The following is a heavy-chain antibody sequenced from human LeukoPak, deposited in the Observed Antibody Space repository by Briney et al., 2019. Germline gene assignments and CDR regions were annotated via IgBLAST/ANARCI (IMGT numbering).Heavy chain of an antibody. V-gene: IGHV4-34*01. CDR3: ARGQGGATSFDY. CDR1: GGSFSGYY. Sequence: SETLSLTCAVYGGSFSGYYWGWIRQPPGKGLEWIGEINHSGSTNYNPSLKSRVTISVDTSKNQFSLKLSSVTAADTAVYYCARGQGGATSFDYWGQGTLVTVSS. J-gene: IGHJ4*02. D-gene: IGHD1-26*01. CDR2: INHSGST.